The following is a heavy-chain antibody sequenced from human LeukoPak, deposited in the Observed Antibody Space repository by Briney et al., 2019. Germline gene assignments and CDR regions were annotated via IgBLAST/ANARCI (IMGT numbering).Heavy chain of an antibody. J-gene: IGHJ4*02. CDR3: ARRWIQLWLRGLDY. Sequence: SETLSLTCAVYGGSFSGYYWSWIRQPPGKGLEWIGEINHSGSTNYNPSLKSRVTISVDTSKNQFSLKLSSVTAADTAVYYCARRWIQLWLRGLDYWGQGTLVTVSS. CDR2: INHSGST. CDR1: GGSFSGYY. D-gene: IGHD5-18*01. V-gene: IGHV4-34*01.